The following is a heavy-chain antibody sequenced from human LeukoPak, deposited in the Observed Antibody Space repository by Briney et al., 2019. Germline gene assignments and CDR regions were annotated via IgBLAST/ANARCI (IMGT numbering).Heavy chain of an antibody. V-gene: IGHV3-33*01. CDR3: ARGNGVVVVAATRGVLDY. J-gene: IGHJ4*02. Sequence: PGGSLRLSCAASGFTFSSYGMHWVRQAPGKGLEWVAVIWYDGSNKYYADSVKGRFTISRDNSKNTLYLQMTSLRAEDTAVYYCARGNGVVVVAATRGVLDYWGQGTLVTVSS. CDR1: GFTFSSYG. CDR2: IWYDGSNK. D-gene: IGHD2-15*01.